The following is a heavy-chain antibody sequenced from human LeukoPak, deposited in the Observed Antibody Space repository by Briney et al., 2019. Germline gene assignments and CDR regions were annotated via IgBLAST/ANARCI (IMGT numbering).Heavy chain of an antibody. CDR2: INPNSGGT. J-gene: IGHJ6*02. V-gene: IGHV1-2*02. Sequence: VASVKVSCKASGYTFTGYYMHWVRQAPGQGLEWMGWINPNSGGTNYAQKFQGRVTMTRDTSISTAYMELSRLRSDDTAVYYCARGWGVYYYYGMDVWGQGTTVTVSS. CDR3: ARGWGVYYYYGMDV. CDR1: GYTFTGYY. D-gene: IGHD3-16*01.